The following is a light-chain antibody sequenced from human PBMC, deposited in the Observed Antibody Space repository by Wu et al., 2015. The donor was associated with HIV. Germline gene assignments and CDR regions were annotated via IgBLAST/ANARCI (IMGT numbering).Light chain of an antibody. CDR3: HHYGSSPHWT. V-gene: IGKV3-20*01. J-gene: IGKJ1*01. Sequence: EIVLTQSPGTLSLSPGERATLSCRANQSVSSNFLAWYQQKPGQAPRLLIYGASIRATGIPDRFSGSGSETDFSLTIRRLEPEDFAVYYCHHYGSSPHWTFGQRDQGGNQT. CDR1: QSVSSNF. CDR2: GAS.